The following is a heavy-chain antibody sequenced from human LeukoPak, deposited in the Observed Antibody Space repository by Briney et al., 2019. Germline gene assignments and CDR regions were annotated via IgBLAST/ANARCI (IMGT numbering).Heavy chain of an antibody. CDR1: RFTFSSFA. Sequence: GGSLSLSFAASRFTFSSFALHWVRQAPGKGLDWVAVLLYDGSNKYYADSVKGRFTISRDNSKNTLYLQMNSLIPEDTAVYYCARDRSGSSWYLGYSMDVWGQGTTVTVSS. CDR3: ARDRSGSSWYLGYSMDV. D-gene: IGHD6-13*01. V-gene: IGHV3-30-3*01. CDR2: LLYDGSNK. J-gene: IGHJ6*02.